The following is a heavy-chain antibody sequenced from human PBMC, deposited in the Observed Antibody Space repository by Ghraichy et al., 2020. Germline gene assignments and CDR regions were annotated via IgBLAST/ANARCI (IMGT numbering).Heavy chain of an antibody. CDR1: GFTFSSYG. V-gene: IGHV3-30*02. CDR2: IRYDGSNK. CDR3: AKDEGSWSLYYYYGMDV. D-gene: IGHD2-15*01. J-gene: IGHJ6*02. Sequence: GGSLRLSCAASGFTFSSYGMHWVRQAPGKGLEWVAFIRYDGSNKYYADSVKGRFTISRDNSKNTLYLQMNSLRAEDTAVYYCAKDEGSWSLYYYYGMDVWGQGTTVTVSS.